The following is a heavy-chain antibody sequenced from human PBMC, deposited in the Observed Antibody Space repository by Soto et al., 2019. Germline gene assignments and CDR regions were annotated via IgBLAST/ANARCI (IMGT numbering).Heavy chain of an antibody. Sequence: EVQLLESGGGLVQPGGSLRLSCAASGFTFSTYAMHWVRQAPGKGLEWVSGISGSGDSTYYADSVKCRFTVSRDNSKNTLYLQMTSLGAEDTAVFYCAKERSSGSSFDYWGQVTLVTVSS. CDR3: AKERSSGSSFDY. V-gene: IGHV3-23*01. CDR1: GFTFSTYA. J-gene: IGHJ4*02. CDR2: ISGSGDST. D-gene: IGHD6-19*01.